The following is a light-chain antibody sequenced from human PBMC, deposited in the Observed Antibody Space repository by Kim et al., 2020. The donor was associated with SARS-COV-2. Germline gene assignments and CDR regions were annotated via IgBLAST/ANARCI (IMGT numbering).Light chain of an antibody. V-gene: IGLV3-1*01. CDR3: QAWDSSTAYF. CDR2: QDS. Sequence: SYELTQPPSVSVSPGQTACITCSGDKLGDKYACWYQQKPGQSPVLVIYQDSKRPSGIPERFSGSNSGNTATLTISGTQAMDEADYYCQAWDSSTAYFFGT. J-gene: IGLJ1*01. CDR1: KLGDKY.